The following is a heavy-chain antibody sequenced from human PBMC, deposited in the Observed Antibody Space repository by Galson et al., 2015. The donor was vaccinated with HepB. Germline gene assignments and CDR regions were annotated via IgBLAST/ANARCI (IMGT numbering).Heavy chain of an antibody. CDR3: ARDRGAGVRGEGPTWGMDV. D-gene: IGHD3-10*01. V-gene: IGHV1-46*01. Sequence: SVKVSCKASGYTFTSYYMHWVRQAPGQGLEWMGIINPSGGSTSYAQRFQGRVTMTRDTSTSTVYMELSSLRSEDTAVYYCARDRGAGVRGEGPTWGMDVWGQGTTVTVSS. J-gene: IGHJ6*02. CDR1: GYTFTSYY. CDR2: INPSGGST.